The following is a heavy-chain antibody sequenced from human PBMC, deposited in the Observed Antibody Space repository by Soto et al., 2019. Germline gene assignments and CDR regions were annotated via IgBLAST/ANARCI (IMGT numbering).Heavy chain of an antibody. Sequence: EVQLLESGGGLVQPGGSLRLSCTASGFTFSSYGMNWVRQAPGKGLEWVSATGDGGTYYADSVRGRFTISRDDSKNTLFLQMNTRTAEDTAVYYCARGSSGWGVDYWGQGTLVTVSS. CDR1: GFTFSSYG. D-gene: IGHD6-19*01. CDR3: ARGSSGWGVDY. J-gene: IGHJ4*02. V-gene: IGHV3-23*01. CDR2: TGDGGT.